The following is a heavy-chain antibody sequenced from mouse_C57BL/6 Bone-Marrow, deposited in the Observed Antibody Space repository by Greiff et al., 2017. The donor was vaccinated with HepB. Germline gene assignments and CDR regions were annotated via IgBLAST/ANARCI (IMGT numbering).Heavy chain of an antibody. V-gene: IGHV5-12*01. CDR1: GFTFSDYY. Sequence: DVMLVESGGGLVQPGGSLKLSCAASGFTFSDYYMYWVRQTPEKRLEWVAYISNGGGSTYYPDTVKGRFTISRDNAKNTLYLQMSRLKSEDTAMYYCARHGTDYYGSSLYYAMDYWGQGTSVTVSS. CDR2: ISNGGGST. D-gene: IGHD1-1*01. J-gene: IGHJ4*01. CDR3: ARHGTDYYGSSLYYAMDY.